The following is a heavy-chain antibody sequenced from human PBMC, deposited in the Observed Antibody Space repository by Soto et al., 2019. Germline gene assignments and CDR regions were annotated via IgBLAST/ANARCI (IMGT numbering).Heavy chain of an antibody. Sequence: GGSLRLSCAASGFTFSSYAMSWVRQAPGKGLEWVSAISGSGGSTYYADSVKGRFTISRDNSKNTLYLQMNSLRAEDTAVYYCAKDGEYQLLGGYMDVWGKGTTVTVSS. J-gene: IGHJ6*03. CDR1: GFTFSSYA. V-gene: IGHV3-23*01. CDR2: ISGSGGST. D-gene: IGHD2-2*01. CDR3: AKDGEYQLLGGYMDV.